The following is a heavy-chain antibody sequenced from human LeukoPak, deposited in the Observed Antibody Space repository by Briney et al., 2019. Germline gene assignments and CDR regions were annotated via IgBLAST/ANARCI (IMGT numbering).Heavy chain of an antibody. D-gene: IGHD3-10*01. CDR1: GFTFSSYG. Sequence: GGSLRLSCAASGFTFSSYGMHWVRQAPGKGLEWVAFIRYDGSNKYYADSVKGRFTISRDNSKNTLYLQMNSLRAEDTAVYYCAKEGAFMVRGVIDYWGQGTLVTVSS. CDR2: IRYDGSNK. V-gene: IGHV3-30*02. CDR3: AKEGAFMVRGVIDY. J-gene: IGHJ4*02.